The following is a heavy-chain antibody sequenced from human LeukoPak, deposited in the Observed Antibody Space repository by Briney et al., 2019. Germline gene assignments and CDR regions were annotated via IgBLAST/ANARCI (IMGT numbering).Heavy chain of an antibody. V-gene: IGHV3-30-3*01. J-gene: IGHJ4*02. Sequence: PGGSLRLSCAASGFTFSSYAMHWVRQAPGKGLEWVAVISYDGSNKYYADSVKGRFTISRDNSKSTLYLQMNSLRAEDTAVYYCARGAGGIVVVPAYWGQGTLVTVSS. CDR1: GFTFSSYA. CDR2: ISYDGSNK. CDR3: ARGAGGIVVVPAY. D-gene: IGHD2-2*01.